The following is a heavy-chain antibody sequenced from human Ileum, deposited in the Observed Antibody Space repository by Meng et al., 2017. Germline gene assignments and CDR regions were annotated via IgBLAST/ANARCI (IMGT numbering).Heavy chain of an antibody. V-gene: IGHV6-1*02. CDR2: TYYRSKWYS. D-gene: IGHD3-3*01. CDR1: GGSVSSNIAA. CDR3: ASGSGSLDY. J-gene: IGHJ4*02. Sequence: QEQLQQPGPGMVKPSQTLSLTWAVSGGSVSSNIAAWNWIRQSPVRGLEWLGRTYYRSKWYSEYAVSVKSRISITPDTSKNQFSLQMNSVTPEDTAVYYCASGSGSLDYWGPGTLVTVSS.